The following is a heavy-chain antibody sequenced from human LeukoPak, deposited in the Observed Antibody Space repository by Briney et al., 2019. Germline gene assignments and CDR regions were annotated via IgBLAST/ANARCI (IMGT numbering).Heavy chain of an antibody. CDR2: ISSSSSYI. CDR3: ARDRVAAAGTYYYGMDV. J-gene: IGHJ6*02. Sequence: GGSLRLSCAASGFTFSSYSMNWVRQAPGKGLEWVSSISSSSSYIYYADSVKGRFTISRDNAKNSLYLQMNSLRAEDTAVYYCARDRVAAAGTYYYGMDVWGQGNPGHRLL. D-gene: IGHD6-13*01. V-gene: IGHV3-21*01. CDR1: GFTFSSYS.